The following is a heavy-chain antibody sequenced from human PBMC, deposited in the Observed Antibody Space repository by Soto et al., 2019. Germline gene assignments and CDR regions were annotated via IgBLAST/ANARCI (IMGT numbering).Heavy chain of an antibody. D-gene: IGHD1-7*01. CDR1: GGSISSGGYY. CDR3: ARVRYNWNYFADHDAFDI. J-gene: IGHJ3*02. CDR2: IYYSGST. Sequence: SETLSLTCTVSGGSISSGGYYWSWIRQHPGKGLEWIGYIYYSGSTYYNPSLKSRVTISVDTSKNQFSLKLSSGTAADTAVYYCARVRYNWNYFADHDAFDIWGQGTMVTVSS. V-gene: IGHV4-31*03.